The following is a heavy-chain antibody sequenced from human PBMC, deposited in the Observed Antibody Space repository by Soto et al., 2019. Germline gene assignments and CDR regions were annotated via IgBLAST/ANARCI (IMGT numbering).Heavy chain of an antibody. CDR2: ISSGIGVT. J-gene: IGHJ4*02. D-gene: IGHD5-12*01. Sequence: GGSLRLSCAASGLSFSTYSMNWVRQAPGKGLEWVSYISSGIGVTHYADSVRGRFTISRDSAKNSLYLQMNSLRAEDTAVYYCATDLPRGYSNYDLFVWGQGTLVTVSS. CDR1: GLSFSTYS. V-gene: IGHV3-48*01. CDR3: ATDLPRGYSNYDLFV.